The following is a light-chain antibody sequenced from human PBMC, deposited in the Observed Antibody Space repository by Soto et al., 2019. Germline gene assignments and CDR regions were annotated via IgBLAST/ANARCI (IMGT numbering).Light chain of an antibody. J-gene: IGLJ2*01. Sequence: QSALTQPASVSGSPGQSITISCSGTSSDVGGYNFISWYRHHPGKAPKLMIYGVTKRPSGVSDRFSGSKSGNTASLTISGLQAEDEADYYCTSFTTNNTVVFGGGTKLTVL. CDR1: SSDVGGYNF. V-gene: IGLV2-14*01. CDR2: GVT. CDR3: TSFTTNNTVV.